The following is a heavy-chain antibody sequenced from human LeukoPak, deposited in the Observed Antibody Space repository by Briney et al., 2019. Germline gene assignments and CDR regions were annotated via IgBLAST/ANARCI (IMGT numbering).Heavy chain of an antibody. CDR1: GFTFSSYG. V-gene: IGHV3-30*18. Sequence: GGSLRLSCAASGFTFSSYGMHWVRQAPGKGLEWVAVISYDGSNKYYADSVKGRFTISRDNSKNTLYLQMNSLRAEDTAVYYCAKDHYDFWSANSGGDYWGQGTLVTVSS. D-gene: IGHD3-3*01. CDR2: ISYDGSNK. J-gene: IGHJ4*02. CDR3: AKDHYDFWSANSGGDY.